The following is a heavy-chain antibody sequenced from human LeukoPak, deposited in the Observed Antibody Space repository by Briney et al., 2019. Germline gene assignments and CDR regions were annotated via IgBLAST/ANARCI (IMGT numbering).Heavy chain of an antibody. CDR2: IYYSGST. V-gene: IGHV4-39*07. J-gene: IGHJ4*02. CDR3: ARDRSYSGFDY. D-gene: IGHD2-15*01. Sequence: SETLSLTCTVSGGSISSSSYYWGWIRQPPGKGLEWIGSIYYSGSTYYNPSLKSRITISIDTSKNQFSLKLSSVTAADTAVYYCARDRSYSGFDYWGQGTLVTVSS. CDR1: GGSISSSSYY.